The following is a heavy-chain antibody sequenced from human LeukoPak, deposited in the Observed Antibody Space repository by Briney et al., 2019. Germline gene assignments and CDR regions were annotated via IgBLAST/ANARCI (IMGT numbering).Heavy chain of an antibody. J-gene: IGHJ6*03. CDR2: IIPIFGTA. CDR1: GGTFSSYA. Sequence: ASVKVSCKASGGTFSSYAISWVRQAPGQGLEWMGGIIPIFGTANYAQKFQGRVTITADESTSTAYMELSSLRSEDTAVYYCASGDRGYSSSWPYYYYYMDVWGKGTTVTVSS. V-gene: IGHV1-69*13. CDR3: ASGDRGYSSSWPYYYYYMDV. D-gene: IGHD6-13*01.